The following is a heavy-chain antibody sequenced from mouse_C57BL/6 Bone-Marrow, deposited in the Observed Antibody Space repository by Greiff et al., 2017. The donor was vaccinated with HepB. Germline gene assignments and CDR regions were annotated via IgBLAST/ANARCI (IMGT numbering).Heavy chain of an antibody. D-gene: IGHD3-2*02. CDR1: GYTFTSYW. CDR2: IDPSDSYT. CDR3: ARSQATSRFAY. Sequence: QVQLQQPGAELVMPGASVKLSCKASGYTFTSYWMHWVKQRPGQGLEWIGEIDPSDSYTNYNQKFKGKYTLTVDKSSSTAYMQLSSLTSEDSAVYYCARSQATSRFAYWGQGTLVTVSA. V-gene: IGHV1-69*01. J-gene: IGHJ3*01.